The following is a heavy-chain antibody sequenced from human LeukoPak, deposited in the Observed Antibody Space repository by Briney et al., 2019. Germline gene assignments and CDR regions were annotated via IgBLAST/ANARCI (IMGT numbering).Heavy chain of an antibody. CDR3: AKGSKVVPAAIVDY. CDR2: ISGSGGST. Sequence: GGSLRLSCAASGFTFSSYAMSWVRQAPGKGLEWVSAISGSGGSTYHADSVKGRFTISRDNSKNTLYLQMNSLRAEDTAVYYCAKGSKVVPAAIVDYWGQGTLVTVSS. J-gene: IGHJ4*02. V-gene: IGHV3-23*01. CDR1: GFTFSSYA. D-gene: IGHD2-2*01.